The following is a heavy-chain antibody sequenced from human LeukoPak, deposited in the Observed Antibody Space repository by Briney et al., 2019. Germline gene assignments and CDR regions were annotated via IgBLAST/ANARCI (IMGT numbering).Heavy chain of an antibody. Sequence: GGSLRLSCAASGFTFSSYAMHWVRQAPGKGLEWVAVISYDGSNKYYADSVKGRFTISRDNAKNSLYLQMNSLRAEDTAVYYCASSSWVLYFDYWGQGTLVTVSS. CDR2: ISYDGSNK. D-gene: IGHD2-15*01. CDR1: GFTFSSYA. CDR3: ASSSWVLYFDY. V-gene: IGHV3-30*07. J-gene: IGHJ4*02.